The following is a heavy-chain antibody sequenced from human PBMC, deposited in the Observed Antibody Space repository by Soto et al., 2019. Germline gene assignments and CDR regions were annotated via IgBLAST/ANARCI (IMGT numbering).Heavy chain of an antibody. CDR2: ISASIGNT. Sequence: QVQLVQSGAEVKKPGASVKVSCKASGYTFTCYGIRWVRQAPGQGLEWMGWISASIGNTNYAPKLQGRVTMTTYTTTSTAYMELRSLRSDDTAVYYCARDTYGSGAGYWGQGTLVTVSS. CDR3: ARDTYGSGAGY. V-gene: IGHV1-18*01. J-gene: IGHJ4*02. CDR1: GYTFTCYG. D-gene: IGHD3-10*01.